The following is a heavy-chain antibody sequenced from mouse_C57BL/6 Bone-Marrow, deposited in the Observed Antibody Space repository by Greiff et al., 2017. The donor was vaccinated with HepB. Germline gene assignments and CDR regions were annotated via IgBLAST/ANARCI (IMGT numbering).Heavy chain of an antibody. CDR3: ARTGLRFWFAY. J-gene: IGHJ3*01. CDR1: GYTFTSYW. D-gene: IGHD1-1*01. Sequence: QVHVKQSGAELVKPGASVKMSCKASGYTFTSYWITWVKQRPGQGLEWIGDIYPGSGSTNYNEKFKSKATLTVDTSSSTAYMQLSSLTSEDSAVYYCARTGLRFWFAYWGQGTLVTVSA. CDR2: IYPGSGST. V-gene: IGHV1-55*01.